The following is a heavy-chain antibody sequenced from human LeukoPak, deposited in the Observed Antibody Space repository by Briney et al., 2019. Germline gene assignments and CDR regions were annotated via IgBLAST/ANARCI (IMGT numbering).Heavy chain of an antibody. V-gene: IGHV3-48*01. D-gene: IGHD3-3*01. CDR3: ARKLGGYDFWSGYYLWFDP. CDR1: GFTFSSYS. J-gene: IGHJ5*02. Sequence: GGSLRLSCAASGFTFSSYSMNWVRQAPGKGLEWVSYISSSSSTIYYAGSVKGRFTISRDNAKNSLYLQMNSLRAEDTAVYYCARKLGGYDFWSGYYLWFDPWGQGTLVTVSS. CDR2: ISSSSSTI.